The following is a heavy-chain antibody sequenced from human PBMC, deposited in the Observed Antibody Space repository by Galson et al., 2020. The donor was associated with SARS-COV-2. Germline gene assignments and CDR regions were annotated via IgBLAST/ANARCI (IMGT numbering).Heavy chain of an antibody. CDR1: GFTFSSYS. Sequence: GGSLRLSCAASGFTFSSYSINWVRQAPGKGLEWVSYISNSSRTIYYADSVKGRFTISRDNAKNSLYLHMNSLRADDTAVYYCARLSSLDYWGQGTLVTVSS. J-gene: IGHJ4*02. V-gene: IGHV3-48*01. D-gene: IGHD6-13*01. CDR2: ISNSSRTI. CDR3: ARLSSLDY.